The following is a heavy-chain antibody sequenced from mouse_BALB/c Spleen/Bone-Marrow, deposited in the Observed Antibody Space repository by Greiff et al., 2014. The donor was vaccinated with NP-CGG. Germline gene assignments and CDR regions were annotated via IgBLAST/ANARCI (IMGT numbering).Heavy chain of an antibody. CDR3: ARRWLPYAMDY. V-gene: IGHV1-14*01. CDR1: GYTFTSYI. J-gene: IGHJ4*01. CDR2: INPYNDGT. D-gene: IGHD2-3*01. Sequence: VQLQQSGPELVKPGASVKMSCKASGYTFTSYIMHWVKQKPGQGLEWIGYINPYNDGTKYNEKFKGKATLTSDKSSSTAYMERSSLASEDSAVYYCARRWLPYAMDYWGQGTSVTVSS.